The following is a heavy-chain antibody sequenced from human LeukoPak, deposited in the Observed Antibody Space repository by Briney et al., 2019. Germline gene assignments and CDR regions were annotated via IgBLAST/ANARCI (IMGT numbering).Heavy chain of an antibody. CDR2: IYYSGST. D-gene: IGHD3-16*01. Sequence: SETLSLTCTVSGASINSYYWSWIRQPPGKGLEWIGYIYYSGSTNYNPSLKSRVTISVDTSKNQFSLKLSSVTAADTAMYYCARGAMGGVTRTYYFDYGGKETLVTVSS. J-gene: IGHJ4*02. CDR3: ARGAMGGVTRTYYFDY. CDR1: GASINSYY. V-gene: IGHV4-59*01.